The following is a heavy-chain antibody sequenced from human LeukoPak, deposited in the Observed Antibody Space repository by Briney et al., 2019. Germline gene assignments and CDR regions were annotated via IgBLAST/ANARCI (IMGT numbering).Heavy chain of an antibody. J-gene: IGHJ4*02. CDR1: GYTFTSYD. CDR2: MNPNSGNT. D-gene: IGHD3-22*01. Sequence: ASVKVSCKASGYTFTSYDINWVRQATGQGLEWMGWMNPNSGNTGYAQKFQGGVTMTRNTSISTAYMELSSLRSEDTAVYYCARGYYYYDSSGYSSDYWGQGTLVTVSS. CDR3: ARGYYYYDSSGYSSDY. V-gene: IGHV1-8*01.